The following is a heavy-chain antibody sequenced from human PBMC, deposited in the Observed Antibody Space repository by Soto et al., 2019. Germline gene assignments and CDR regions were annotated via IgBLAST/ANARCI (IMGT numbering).Heavy chain of an antibody. CDR1: GFTVSNNY. CDR3: ARAFYWGFAFDH. Sequence: EVQPVETGGGLIQPGGSLRLSCAASGFTVSNNYMTWVRQAPGKGLEWVSVIYSSGGTYYAGSVKGRFTISRDNSKNTLFLQMNNLRGEDTAVYYCARAFYWGFAFDHWGQGTLVTVSS. CDR2: IYSSGGT. V-gene: IGHV3-53*02. J-gene: IGHJ4*02. D-gene: IGHD7-27*01.